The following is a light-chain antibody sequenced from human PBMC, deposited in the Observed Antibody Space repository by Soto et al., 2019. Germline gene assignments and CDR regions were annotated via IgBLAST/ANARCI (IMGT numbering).Light chain of an antibody. CDR2: GAS. V-gene: IGKV3-20*01. CDR3: QQDGSLLLN. J-gene: IGKJ4*01. Sequence: LKRAPGTLSLAPLEKATLSCRASQSVSSSYLAWYQQKPGQAPRLLIYGASSRATGIPDRFSGSGSGTDFTLTISSLDPEDFAGYYCQQDGSLLLNSGGGTKVDI. CDR1: QSVSSSY.